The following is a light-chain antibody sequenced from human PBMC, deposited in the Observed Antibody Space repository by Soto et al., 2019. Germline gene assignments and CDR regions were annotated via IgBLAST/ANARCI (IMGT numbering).Light chain of an antibody. CDR2: YAS. Sequence: DIQMTQSPSSLSASIGDRVTITCQASQDISNFLNWYQQKPGKAPKLLVYYASNLETGVPSRFSGSGSGTDFTFTISSLQPEDIATYYCHQFDNLPYTFGRGTKLDLK. J-gene: IGKJ2*01. CDR3: HQFDNLPYT. CDR1: QDISNF. V-gene: IGKV1-33*01.